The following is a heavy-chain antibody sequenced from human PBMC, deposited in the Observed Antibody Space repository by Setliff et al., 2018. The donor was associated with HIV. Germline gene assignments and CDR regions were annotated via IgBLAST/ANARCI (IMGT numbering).Heavy chain of an antibody. J-gene: IGHJ6*02. CDR3: ARKLRPGHGVDV. D-gene: IGHD3-10*01. Sequence: GSLRLSCAASGFTFRSYGMHWVRQAPGKGLEWVANIGQDGSEKNYVDSVKGRFTISRENAKNSMDLQMNSLRAEDTAIYYCARKLRPGHGVDVWGQGTTVTVS. CDR2: IGQDGSEK. V-gene: IGHV3-7*01. CDR1: GFTFRSYG.